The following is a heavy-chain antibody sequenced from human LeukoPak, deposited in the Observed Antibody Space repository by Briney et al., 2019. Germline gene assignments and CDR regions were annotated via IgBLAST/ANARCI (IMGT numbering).Heavy chain of an antibody. CDR2: INAGNGNT. CDR3: ARVSETQVGATPNDAFDI. Sequence: ASVKVSCKASGYTLTSYAINWVRQAPGQRLEWMGWINAGNGNTKYSQKFQGRVTITRDTSASTAYMELSSLRSEDTAVYYCARVSETQVGATPNDAFDIWGQGTMVTVSS. CDR1: GYTLTSYA. J-gene: IGHJ3*02. V-gene: IGHV1-3*01. D-gene: IGHD1-26*01.